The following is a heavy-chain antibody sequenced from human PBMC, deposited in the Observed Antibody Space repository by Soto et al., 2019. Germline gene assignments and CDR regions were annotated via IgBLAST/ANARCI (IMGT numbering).Heavy chain of an antibody. CDR2: ISYDGSNK. Sequence: QVQLVESGGGLVQPGRSLRLSCAASGFTFSSYGMHWLRQAPGKGLEWVAVISYDGSNKYYADSVKGRFTISRDNSKNTLYLQMNSLRAEDTSIYYCAKGLSSTGSSWLYYYDYGMDVWGQGATVTVSS. CDR3: AKGLSSTGSSWLYYYDYGMDV. V-gene: IGHV3-30*18. CDR1: GFTFSSYG. J-gene: IGHJ6*02. D-gene: IGHD6-13*01.